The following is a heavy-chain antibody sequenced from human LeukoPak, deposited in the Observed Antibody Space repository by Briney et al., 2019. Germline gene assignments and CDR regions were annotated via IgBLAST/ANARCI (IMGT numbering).Heavy chain of an antibody. CDR3: ARKVGYGYALEY. V-gene: IGHV3-53*01. D-gene: IGHD5-18*01. CDR1: GFTVSSNC. J-gene: IGHJ4*02. CDR2: LCSGGST. Sequence: PGGSLRLSCAASGFTVSSNCMTWLRQAPGMGLEWVSVLCSGGSTYYADSVKGRFTISTDNSKNTLYLQMNRLRAEDTAVYYCARKVGYGYALEYWGQGALVTVSS.